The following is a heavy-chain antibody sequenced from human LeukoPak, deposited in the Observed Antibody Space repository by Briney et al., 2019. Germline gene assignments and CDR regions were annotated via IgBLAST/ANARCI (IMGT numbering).Heavy chain of an antibody. CDR2: ITHSGST. V-gene: IGHV4-34*01. CDR3: ARRSKAKGYGYGQKQNYFDY. Sequence: SETLSLTCAVYGGSVSGYYWSWIRQPPGKGMECIGEITHSGSTNFNPSLNSRLTISVDTPKRQFPLKLSSVTAADTAVYYCARRSKAKGYGYGQKQNYFDYWGQGTLVTVSS. CDR1: GGSVSGYY. J-gene: IGHJ4*02. D-gene: IGHD5-18*01.